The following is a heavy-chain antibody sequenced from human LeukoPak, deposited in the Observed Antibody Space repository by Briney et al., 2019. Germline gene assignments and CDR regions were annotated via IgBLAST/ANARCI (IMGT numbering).Heavy chain of an antibody. D-gene: IGHD3-10*01. CDR1: GFTFSSYS. Sequence: PGGSLKLSCSAPGFTFSSYSMNWGRQAPRKGLEWVSYISSSSSTIYYADSVKGRFTISRDNAKNPLYLQMNSLRAEDTAVYYCARGPFGVPADYWGQGTLVTVSS. V-gene: IGHV3-48*01. CDR3: ARGPFGVPADY. J-gene: IGHJ4*02. CDR2: ISSSSSTI.